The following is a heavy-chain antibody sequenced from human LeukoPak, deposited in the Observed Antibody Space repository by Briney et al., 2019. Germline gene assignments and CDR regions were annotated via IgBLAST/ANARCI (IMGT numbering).Heavy chain of an antibody. D-gene: IGHD6-6*01. Sequence: GGSLRLSCAASGFTFSSYGMHWVLQAPGKGLEWVAVISYDGSNKYYADSVKGRFTISRDNSKNTLYLQMNSLRAEDTAVYYCARDPEAHLFDYWGQGTLVTVSS. CDR3: ARDPEAHLFDY. V-gene: IGHV3-30*19. CDR2: ISYDGSNK. J-gene: IGHJ4*02. CDR1: GFTFSSYG.